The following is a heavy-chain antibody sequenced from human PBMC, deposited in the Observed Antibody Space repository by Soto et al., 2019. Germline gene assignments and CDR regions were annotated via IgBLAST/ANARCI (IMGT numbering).Heavy chain of an antibody. CDR3: ARDNPTLGYCSSTSCYFDY. CDR2: ISSSSYI. V-gene: IGHV3-21*01. CDR1: GFTFSSYS. Sequence: GGSLRLSCAASGFTFSSYSMNWVRQAPGKGLEWVSSISSSSYIYYADSVKGRFTISRDNAKNSLYLQMNSLRAEDTAVYYCARDNPTLGYCSSTSCYFDYWGQGTLVTVSS. J-gene: IGHJ4*02. D-gene: IGHD2-2*01.